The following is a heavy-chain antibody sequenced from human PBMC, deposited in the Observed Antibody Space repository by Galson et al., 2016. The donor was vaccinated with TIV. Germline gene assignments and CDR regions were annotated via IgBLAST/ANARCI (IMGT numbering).Heavy chain of an antibody. Sequence: SLRLSCAASGFTFSIYNMNWVRQPPGRGLEWISYISTTSSLIYYADSVRGRFAISRDNAKNSLYLQMNSLRADDTAVYYCAREGRDGYNPYLDFWGQGTLVTVSS. V-gene: IGHV3-48*01. D-gene: IGHD5-24*01. J-gene: IGHJ4*02. CDR1: GFTFSIYN. CDR2: ISTTSSLI. CDR3: AREGRDGYNPYLDF.